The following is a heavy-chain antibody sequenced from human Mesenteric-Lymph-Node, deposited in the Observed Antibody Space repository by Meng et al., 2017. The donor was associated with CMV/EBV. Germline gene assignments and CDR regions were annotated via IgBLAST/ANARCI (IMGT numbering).Heavy chain of an antibody. J-gene: IGHJ6*02. CDR1: GYTFTSYY. CDR2: INPSGGST. CDR3: ASDLVVPAARFNYYYYYGMDV. Sequence: ASVKVSCKASGYTFTSYYMHWVRQAPGQGLEWMGIINPSGGSTSYAQKFQGRVTMTRDTSTSTVYMELSSLRSEDTAVYYCASDLVVPAARFNYYYYYGMDVWGQGTTVTVSS. V-gene: IGHV1-46*01. D-gene: IGHD2-2*01.